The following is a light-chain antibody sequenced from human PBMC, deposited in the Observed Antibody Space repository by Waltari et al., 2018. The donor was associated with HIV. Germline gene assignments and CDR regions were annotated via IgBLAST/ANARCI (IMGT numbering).Light chain of an antibody. J-gene: IGLJ1*01. CDR3: AAWDDSLNAYV. CDR1: SSTIGADS. V-gene: IGLV1-44*01. CDR2: NND. Sequence: QSVLTQPSSASGPPGQRVTISCPGSSSTIGADSVAWYQHLPGTALKLLIYNNDLRPSGVPDRFSGSKSGTSASLVISGLQSELETDYYCAAWDDSLNAYVFGSGTRVTVL.